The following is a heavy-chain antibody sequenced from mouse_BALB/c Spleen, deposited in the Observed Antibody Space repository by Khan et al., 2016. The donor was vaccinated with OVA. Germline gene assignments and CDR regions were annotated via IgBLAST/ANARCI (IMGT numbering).Heavy chain of an antibody. CDR3: TRIYRSGFDY. Sequence: EVELVESGPELVKPGASVKISCEASGYSFTGYFMNWVMQSPGQSLEWIGRINPHIGETFYNQKFKDKATLTVDESSSTAHMELRSLASEDSAVYYCTRIYRSGFDYWGQGTTLTVSS. J-gene: IGHJ2*01. CDR2: INPHIGET. CDR1: GYSFTGYF. D-gene: IGHD1-1*01. V-gene: IGHV1-20*02.